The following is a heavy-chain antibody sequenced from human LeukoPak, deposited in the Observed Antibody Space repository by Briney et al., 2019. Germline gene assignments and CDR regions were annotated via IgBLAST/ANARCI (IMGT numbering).Heavy chain of an antibody. D-gene: IGHD1-26*01. CDR3: ARGGGSYLADY. CDR1: GGSISSYY. CDR2: IYYSGST. V-gene: IGHV4-59*01. Sequence: KSSETLSLTCTVSGGSISSYYWSWIRQPPGKGLEWIGYIYYSGSTNYNPSLKSRVTISVDTSKNQFSLKLSSVTAADTAVYYCARGGGSYLADYWGQGTLVTVSS. J-gene: IGHJ4*02.